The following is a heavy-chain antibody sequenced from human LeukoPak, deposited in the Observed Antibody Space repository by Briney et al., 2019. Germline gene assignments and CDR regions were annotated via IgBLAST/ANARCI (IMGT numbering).Heavy chain of an antibody. CDR2: ISSSGSTI. J-gene: IGHJ6*02. D-gene: IGHD3-10*01. V-gene: IGHV3-48*03. CDR1: GFTFSSYE. CDR3: ARDMGPDYGMDV. Sequence: GGSLRLSCAASGFTFSSYEMNWVRQAPGKGLEWVSYISSSGSTIYYADSVKGRFTICRDNAKNSLYLQMNSLRAEDTAVYYCARDMGPDYGMDVWGQGTTVTVSS.